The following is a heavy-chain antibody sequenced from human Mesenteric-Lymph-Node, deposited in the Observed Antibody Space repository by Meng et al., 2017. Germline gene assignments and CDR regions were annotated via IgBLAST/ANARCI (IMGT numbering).Heavy chain of an antibody. CDR1: GFTFSNYV. CDR3: AKANALVALISDYDY. CDR2: ISGSGGST. Sequence: GGSLRLSCAASGFTFSNYVMTWVRQAPGKGLEWVSSISGSGGSTYYADSVKGRFTISRENSKDTVYLQMNSLRVEDTAVYFCAKANALVALISDYDYWGQGTLVTVSS. D-gene: IGHD5-18*01. V-gene: IGHV3-23*01. J-gene: IGHJ4*02.